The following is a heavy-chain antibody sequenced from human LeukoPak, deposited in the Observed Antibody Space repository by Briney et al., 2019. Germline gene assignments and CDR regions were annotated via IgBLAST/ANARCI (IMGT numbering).Heavy chain of an antibody. CDR2: ISSTGGTI. D-gene: IGHD2-2*01. V-gene: IGHV3-48*04. CDR3: ARGWRRYCSSTSCSYGMDV. CDR1: GFTFSSNS. Sequence: GGSLRLSCAASGFTFSSNSMNWVRQAPGKGLEWVSYISSTGGTIYYADSMKGRFTISRDNAKNSLYLQMNSLRVEDTAVYYCARGWRRYCSSTSCSYGMDVWGQGTTVTVSS. J-gene: IGHJ6*02.